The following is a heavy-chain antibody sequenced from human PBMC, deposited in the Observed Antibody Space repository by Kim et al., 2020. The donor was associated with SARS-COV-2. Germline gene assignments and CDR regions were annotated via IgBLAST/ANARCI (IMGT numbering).Heavy chain of an antibody. CDR3: AKGVELRFLEWLSDGGDAFDI. D-gene: IGHD3-3*01. CDR2: ISGSGGST. Sequence: GGSLRLSCAASGFTFSSYAMSWVRQAPGKGLEWVSAISGSGGSTYYADSVKGRFTISRDNSKNTLYLQMNSLRAEDTAVYYCAKGVELRFLEWLSDGGDAFDIWGQGTMVTVSS. CDR1: GFTFSSYA. J-gene: IGHJ3*02. V-gene: IGHV3-23*01.